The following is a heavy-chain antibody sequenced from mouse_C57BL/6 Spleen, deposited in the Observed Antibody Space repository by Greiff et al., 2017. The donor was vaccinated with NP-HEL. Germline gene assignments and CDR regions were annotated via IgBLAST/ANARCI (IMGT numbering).Heavy chain of an antibody. V-gene: IGHV1-26*01. D-gene: IGHD1-1*01. CDR1: GYTFTDYY. CDR2: INPNNGGT. J-gene: IGHJ3*01. CDR3: ARDYYGSSPWFAY. Sequence: VQLQQSGPELVKPGASVKISCKASGYTFTDYYLNWVKQSHGKSLEWIGDINPNNGGTSYNQKFKGKATLTVDKSSSTAYMELRSLTSEDSAVYYCARDYYGSSPWFAYWGQETLVTVSA.